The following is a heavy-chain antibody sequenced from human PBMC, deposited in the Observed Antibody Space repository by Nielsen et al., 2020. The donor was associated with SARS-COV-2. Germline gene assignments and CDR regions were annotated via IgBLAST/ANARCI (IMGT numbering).Heavy chain of an antibody. CDR3: ARNFYGSGSYPFDP. CDR1: GFTFSDYW. J-gene: IGHJ5*02. V-gene: IGHV3-7*03. D-gene: IGHD3-10*01. CDR2: IHQDGGET. Sequence: GESLKISCAASGFTFSDYWMSWVRQAPGKGLEWVANIHQDGGETRYADSVKGRFTISRDNAKNSLYLQMNSLRAEDTAMYYCARNFYGSGSYPFDPWGQGILVTVSS.